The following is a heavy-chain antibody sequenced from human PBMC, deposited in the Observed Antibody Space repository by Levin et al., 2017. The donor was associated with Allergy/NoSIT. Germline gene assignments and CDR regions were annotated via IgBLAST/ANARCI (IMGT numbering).Heavy chain of an antibody. V-gene: IGHV4-39*01. CDR2: IYYSGNT. J-gene: IGHJ3*02. CDR1: GGSISSSAHY. D-gene: IGHD6-13*01. CDR3: ARRAGGYDNLRSAFDI. Sequence: PSETLSLTCTVSGGSISSSAHYWGWIRQPPGKGLEWIGSIYYSGNTHYNPSLKSRVTISVDTSKNQFSLKLSSVTAADTAVYYCARRAGGYDNLRSAFDIWGQWTMVTVSS.